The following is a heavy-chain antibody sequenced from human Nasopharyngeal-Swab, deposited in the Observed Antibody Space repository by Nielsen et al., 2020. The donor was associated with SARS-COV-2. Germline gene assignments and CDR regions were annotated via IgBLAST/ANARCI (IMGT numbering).Heavy chain of an antibody. CDR1: GYSFSRHW. Sequence: GESLKISCQASGYSFSRHWITWVRQKPGKGLEWMGSVYPGDSDIKYSQSFRGQVTISADKSISSASLQWTSLQASDTAIYYCVRSSTASSDWYGYRSAVDIWGQGTMVTVSS. V-gene: IGHV5-51*01. J-gene: IGHJ3*02. CDR2: VYPGDSDI. CDR3: VRSSTASSDWYGYRSAVDI. D-gene: IGHD6-19*01.